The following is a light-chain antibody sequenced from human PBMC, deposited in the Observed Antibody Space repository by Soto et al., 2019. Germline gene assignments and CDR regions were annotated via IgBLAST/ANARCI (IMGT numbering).Light chain of an antibody. Sequence: IVMTQSPDSLALSLGERATINCMSSQSVLHSSNGNSYLAWYQQKPGKDTKLLIYAASSLRGGVPSRFSGSGSGTDFTLTISSLQPEDFATYSCQHARSFPITFGQGTRLEIK. CDR1: QSVLHSSNGNSY. J-gene: IGKJ5*01. CDR2: AAS. CDR3: QHARSFPIT. V-gene: IGKV4-1*01.